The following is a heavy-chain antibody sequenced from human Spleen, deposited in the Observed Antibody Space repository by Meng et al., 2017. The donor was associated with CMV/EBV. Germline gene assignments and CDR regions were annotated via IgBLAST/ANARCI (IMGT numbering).Heavy chain of an antibody. Sequence: LKISCAASGFTFSSYAMHWVRQAPGKGLEWVAVISYDGSNKYYADSVKGRFTISRDNSKNTLYLQMNSLRAEDTAVYYCARDPYDFWSGYYYYGMDVWGQGTTVTVSS. CDR1: GFTFSSYA. CDR3: ARDPYDFWSGYYYYGMDV. CDR2: ISYDGSNK. V-gene: IGHV3-30*04. D-gene: IGHD3-3*01. J-gene: IGHJ6*02.